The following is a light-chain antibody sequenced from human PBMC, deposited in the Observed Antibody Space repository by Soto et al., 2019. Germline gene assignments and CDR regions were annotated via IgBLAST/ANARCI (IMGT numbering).Light chain of an antibody. J-gene: IGLJ3*02. CDR1: SSNIGANYD. V-gene: IGLV1-40*01. Sequence: QPVLTQPPSVSGAPGQRVTISCTGSSSNIGANYDVHWYQHLPGTAPKLLIYVNINRPSGVPDRFSGSKSGTSASLAITGLQAEDEADYYCQSYDSSLSGSVFGGGTKVTVL. CDR2: VNI. CDR3: QSYDSSLSGSV.